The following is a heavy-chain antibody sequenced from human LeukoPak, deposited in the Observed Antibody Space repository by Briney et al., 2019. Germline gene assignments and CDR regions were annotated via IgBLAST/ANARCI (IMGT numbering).Heavy chain of an antibody. CDR2: IKPNSGGT. Sequence: GASVKVSCKASGYTFTDYYIHWVRQAPGQGLEWMGCIKPNSGGTKYAQTLQGRVTMTGDTSINTAYMELSRLTYDDTAVYYCAGLPRYNWNEPLDYWGQGTLVTVSS. V-gene: IGHV1-2*02. J-gene: IGHJ4*02. CDR3: AGLPRYNWNEPLDY. D-gene: IGHD1-20*01. CDR1: GYTFTDYY.